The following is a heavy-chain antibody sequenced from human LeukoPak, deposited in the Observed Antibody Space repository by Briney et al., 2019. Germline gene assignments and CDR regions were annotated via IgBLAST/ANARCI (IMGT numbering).Heavy chain of an antibody. Sequence: QPGGSLRLSCAASGFTFSSYAMSWVRQAPGKGLEWVSAISGSGGGTYYADSVKGRFTISRDNSKNTLYLQMSSLRAEDTAVYYCECGAAAGPYYWGQGTLVTVSS. D-gene: IGHD6-13*01. CDR2: ISGSGGGT. V-gene: IGHV3-23*01. CDR1: GFTFSSYA. J-gene: IGHJ4*02. CDR3: ECGAAAGPYY.